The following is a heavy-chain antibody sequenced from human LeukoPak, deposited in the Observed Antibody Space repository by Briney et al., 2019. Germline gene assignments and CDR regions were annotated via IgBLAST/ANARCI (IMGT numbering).Heavy chain of an antibody. Sequence: SETPSLTCAVYGGSFSGYYWSWIRQPPGKGLEWIGEINHSGSTNYNPSLKSRVTISVDTSKNQFSLKLSSVTAADTAVYYCAVVMVRGAFDYWGQGTLVTVSS. D-gene: IGHD3-10*01. CDR2: INHSGST. CDR3: AVVMVRGAFDY. V-gene: IGHV4-34*01. J-gene: IGHJ4*02. CDR1: GGSFSGYY.